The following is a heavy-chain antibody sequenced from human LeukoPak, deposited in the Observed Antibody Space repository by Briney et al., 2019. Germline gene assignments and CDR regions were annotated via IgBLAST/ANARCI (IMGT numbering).Heavy chain of an antibody. J-gene: IGHJ4*02. V-gene: IGHV3-11*06. CDR3: ARGGAGAFDY. CDR2: ISSTSTYT. Sequence: GGSLRLSCAASGFPFTSGFTFSDYYMSWIRQAPGKGLEWVSYISSTSTYTNYADSVEGRFTISGDNANNSVYLQMNSLRADDTAIYYCARGGAGAFDYWGQGTLVTVSS. CDR1: GFPFTSGFTFSDYY. D-gene: IGHD4/OR15-4a*01.